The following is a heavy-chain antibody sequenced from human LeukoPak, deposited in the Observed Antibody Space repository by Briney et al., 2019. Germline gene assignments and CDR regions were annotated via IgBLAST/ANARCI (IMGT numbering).Heavy chain of an antibody. V-gene: IGHV3-74*01. Sequence: GGSLRLSCAAAGFTFNTYWMHWVRQAPGKGLVWVSRIDSDGSSTSYADSVKGRFTISRDDAKNTLYLQMNSLRAEDTAVYYCTRDYDILWGQGTLVTVSS. CDR2: IDSDGSST. J-gene: IGHJ4*02. D-gene: IGHD3-9*01. CDR3: TRDYDIL. CDR1: GFTFNTYW.